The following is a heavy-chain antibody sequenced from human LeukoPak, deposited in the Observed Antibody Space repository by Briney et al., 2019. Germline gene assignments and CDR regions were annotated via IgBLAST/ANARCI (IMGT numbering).Heavy chain of an antibody. CDR3: ASADYYGSGSYDY. V-gene: IGHV4-4*07. CDR1: GGSISDYY. D-gene: IGHD3-10*01. J-gene: IGHJ4*02. CDR2: IYITGST. Sequence: SETLSLTCTVAGGSISDYYWSWIRQPAGKGLEWIGRIYITGSTDYNPSLKSRVTMSVDTSKNQFSLKLSSVTAADTAVYYCASADYYGSGSYDYWGQGTLVTVSS.